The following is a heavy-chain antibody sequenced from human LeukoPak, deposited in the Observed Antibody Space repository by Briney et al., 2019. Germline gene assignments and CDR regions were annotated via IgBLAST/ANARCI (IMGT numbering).Heavy chain of an antibody. CDR1: GGSVNSGAYY. J-gene: IGHJ4*02. D-gene: IGHD6-13*01. CDR2: IYYSGST. Sequence: SQTLSLTCTVSGGSVNSGAYYWSWIRQHPGKGLEWIGYIYYSGSTYYNPSLKSRVTISVDTSKNQFSLKLSSVTAADTAVYYCARDVGSRYFDYWGQGTLVTVSS. V-gene: IGHV4-31*03. CDR3: ARDVGSRYFDY.